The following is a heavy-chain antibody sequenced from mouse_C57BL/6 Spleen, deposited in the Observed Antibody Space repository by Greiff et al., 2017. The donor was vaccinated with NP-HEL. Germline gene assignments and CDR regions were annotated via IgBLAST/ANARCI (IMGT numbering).Heavy chain of an antibody. V-gene: IGHV14-2*01. Sequence: EVQLQQSGAELVKPGASVKLSCTASGFNFKDYYMHWVKQRPEQGLEWIGMIHPEDGGTKYAPKFQGKATITADTSSNTAYLQLSSLTSEDTAVYYCARSYYGNYVPFAYWGQGTLVTVSA. CDR1: GFNFKDYY. CDR2: IHPEDGGT. D-gene: IGHD2-1*01. CDR3: ARSYYGNYVPFAY. J-gene: IGHJ3*01.